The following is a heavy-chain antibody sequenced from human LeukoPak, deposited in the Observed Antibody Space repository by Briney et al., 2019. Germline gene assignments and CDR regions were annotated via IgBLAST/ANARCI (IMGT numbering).Heavy chain of an antibody. V-gene: IGHV3-7*01. J-gene: IGHJ4*02. Sequence: RGSLRLSCAASGFTFSSYWMSWVRQAPGKGLEWVANIKQDGSEKYYVDSVKGRFTISRDNAKNSLYLQMNSLRAEDTAVYYCARHGRQWLVPFDYWGQGTLVTVSS. CDR1: GFTFSSYW. CDR3: ARHGRQWLVPFDY. CDR2: IKQDGSEK. D-gene: IGHD6-19*01.